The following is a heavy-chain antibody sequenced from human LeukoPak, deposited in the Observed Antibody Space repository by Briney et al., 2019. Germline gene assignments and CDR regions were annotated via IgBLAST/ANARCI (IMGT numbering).Heavy chain of an antibody. CDR2: IYHSGST. CDR3: ARGLMGPPEWTYDYVWGSYRRPFDY. Sequence: SETLSLTCTVSGYSISSGYYWGWLRQPPGKGLEWIGSIYHSGSTYYNPSLKSQVTISVDTSKNQFSLKLSSVTAADTAVYYCARGLMGPPEWTYDYVWGSYRRPFDYWGQGTLVTVSS. D-gene: IGHD3-16*02. CDR1: GYSISSGYY. J-gene: IGHJ4*02. V-gene: IGHV4-38-2*02.